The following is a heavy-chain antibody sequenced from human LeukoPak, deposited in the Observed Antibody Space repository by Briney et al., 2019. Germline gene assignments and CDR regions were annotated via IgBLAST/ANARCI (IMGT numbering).Heavy chain of an antibody. J-gene: IGHJ5*02. V-gene: IGHV3-21*01. CDR2: ISSSSSYI. CDR3: ARLCDPLGIAAGQGGFDP. CDR1: GFTFSSYS. D-gene: IGHD6-13*01. Sequence: GGSLRLSCAASGFTFSSYSMNWVRQAPGKGLEWVSSISSSSSYIYYADSVKGRFTISRDNAKNSLYLQMNSLRAEDTAVYYCARLCDPLGIAAGQGGFDPWGQGTLVTVSS.